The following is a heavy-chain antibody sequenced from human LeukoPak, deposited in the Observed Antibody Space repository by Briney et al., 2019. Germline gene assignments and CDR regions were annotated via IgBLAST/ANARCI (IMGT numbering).Heavy chain of an antibody. D-gene: IGHD3-3*01. Sequence: ASVKVSCKVSGSTLTELSMHWVRQAPGKGLEWMGGFDPEDGETIYAQKSQGRVTMTEDTSTDTAYMELSSLRSEDTAVYYCATGRGIFGVVIIGNYYFDYWGQGALVTVSS. CDR3: ATGRGIFGVVIIGNYYFDY. CDR1: GSTLTELS. CDR2: FDPEDGET. J-gene: IGHJ4*02. V-gene: IGHV1-24*01.